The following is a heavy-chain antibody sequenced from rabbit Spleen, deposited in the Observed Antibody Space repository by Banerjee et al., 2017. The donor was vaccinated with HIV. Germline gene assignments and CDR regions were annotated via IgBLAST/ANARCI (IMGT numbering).Heavy chain of an antibody. CDR1: GFSFSDRDV. V-gene: IGHV1S45*01. Sequence: QEQLEESGGGLVQPTGSLTLTCKASGFSFSDRDVMCWVRQAPGKGLQWIACINTYTARPVYATWAKGRFTISRTSSTTVTLQMTSLTAADTATCFCARDLVGVIGWNFNLWGPGTLVTVS. J-gene: IGHJ4*01. D-gene: IGHD1-1*01. CDR2: INTYTARP. CDR3: ARDLVGVIGWNFNL.